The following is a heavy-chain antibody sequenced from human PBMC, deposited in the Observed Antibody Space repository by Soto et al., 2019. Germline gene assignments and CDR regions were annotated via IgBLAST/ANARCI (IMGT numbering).Heavy chain of an antibody. Sequence: SETLSLTCTVSGGPISSYYWSWIRQPPGKGLEWIGYIYYSGSTNYNPSLKSRVTISVDTSKNQFSLKLSSVTAADTAVYYCARLLHGVGELSSYYYYYYMDVWGKGTTVTVSS. V-gene: IGHV4-59*08. CDR3: ARLLHGVGELSSYYYYYYMDV. J-gene: IGHJ6*03. CDR1: GGPISSYY. CDR2: IYYSGST. D-gene: IGHD3-10*01.